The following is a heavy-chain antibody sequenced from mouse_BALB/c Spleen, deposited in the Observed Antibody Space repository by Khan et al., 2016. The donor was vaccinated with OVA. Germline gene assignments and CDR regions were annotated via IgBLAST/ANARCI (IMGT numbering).Heavy chain of an antibody. CDR1: GYTFTSYV. V-gene: IGHV1S136*01. J-gene: IGHJ3*01. Sequence: VQLQQSGPELVKPGASVKMSCKASGYTFTSYVMHWVKQKPGLGLEWIGYIYPFNDDTKYNEKFKGKATLTSDKSSSTAYMELSSLTSEDSAVDSGSSVGNYYVSFAYWGQGTLVTVSA. D-gene: IGHD1-1*01. CDR3: SSVGNYYVSFAY. CDR2: IYPFNDDT.